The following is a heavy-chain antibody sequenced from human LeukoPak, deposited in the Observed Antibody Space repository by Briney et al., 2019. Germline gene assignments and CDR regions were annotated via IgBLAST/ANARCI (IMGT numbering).Heavy chain of an antibody. Sequence: SVKVSCKASGGTFSSYAISWVRQAPGRGLEWMGGIIPIFGTANYAQKFQGRVTITTDESTSTAYMELSSLRSEDTAVYYCARVFVGHQAPPGYFDYWGQGTLVTVSS. J-gene: IGHJ4*02. D-gene: IGHD1-14*01. CDR1: GGTFSSYA. CDR2: IIPIFGTA. V-gene: IGHV1-69*05. CDR3: ARVFVGHQAPPGYFDY.